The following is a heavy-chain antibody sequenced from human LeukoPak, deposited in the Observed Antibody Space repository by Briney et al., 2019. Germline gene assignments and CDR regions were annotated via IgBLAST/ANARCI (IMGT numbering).Heavy chain of an antibody. V-gene: IGHV3-21*01. J-gene: IGHJ4*02. Sequence: GGSLRLSCAASGFTFSSYTMHWVRQAPGKGLEWVSSITRTSTYIYYADSVKGRFTISRDNAKNSLYLQMNSLRAEDTAVYYCARGSGYDLRDAFFDYWGQGTLVTVSS. CDR1: GFTFSSYT. D-gene: IGHD5-12*01. CDR3: ARGSGYDLRDAFFDY. CDR2: ITRTSTYI.